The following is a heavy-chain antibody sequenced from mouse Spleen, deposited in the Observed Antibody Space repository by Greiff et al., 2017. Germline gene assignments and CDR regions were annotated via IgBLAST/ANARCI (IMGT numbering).Heavy chain of an antibody. CDR3: ARELLWYPYFDY. Sequence: VQLKQSGAELVKPGASVKLSCTASGFNIKDTYMHWVKQRPEQGLEWIGRIDPANGNTKYDPKFQGKATITADTSSNTAYLQLSSLTSEDTAVYYCARELLWYPYFDYWGQGTTLTVSS. CDR1: GFNIKDTY. J-gene: IGHJ2*01. D-gene: IGHD2-1*01. V-gene: IGHV14-3*02. CDR2: IDPANGNT.